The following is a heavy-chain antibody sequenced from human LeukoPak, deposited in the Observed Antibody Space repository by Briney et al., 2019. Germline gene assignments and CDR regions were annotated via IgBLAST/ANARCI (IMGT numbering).Heavy chain of an antibody. CDR2: ISGSGGST. CDR1: GFTFSSYA. CDR3: ARYSSGWYGGLDY. J-gene: IGHJ4*02. V-gene: IGHV3-23*01. D-gene: IGHD6-19*01. Sequence: PGGSLRFSCAASGFTFSSYAMSWVRQAPGKGLEWVSAISGSGGSTYYADSVKGRFTISRDNAKNSLYLQMNSLRAEDTAVYYCARYSSGWYGGLDYWGQGTLVTVSS.